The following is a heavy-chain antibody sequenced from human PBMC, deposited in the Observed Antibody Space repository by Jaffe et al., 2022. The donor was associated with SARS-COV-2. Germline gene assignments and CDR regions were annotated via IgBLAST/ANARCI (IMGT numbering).Heavy chain of an antibody. D-gene: IGHD3-16*01. Sequence: QVQLVQSGAEVKKPGASVKISCKASGYTFTNYAMHWVRQAPGQRLEWMGWINAGNGNTKFSQKFQGRVTITRDTSASTAYMELNSLRSEDTAVYYCARGRGEKPFDYWGQGTLVTVST. J-gene: IGHJ4*02. CDR1: GYTFTNYA. CDR3: ARGRGEKPFDY. CDR2: INAGNGNT. V-gene: IGHV1-3*01.